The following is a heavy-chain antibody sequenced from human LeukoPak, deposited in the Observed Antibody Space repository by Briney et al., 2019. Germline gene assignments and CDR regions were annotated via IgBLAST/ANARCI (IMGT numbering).Heavy chain of an antibody. J-gene: IGHJ4*02. CDR2: IYSGGST. CDR1: GFIVSTNY. CDR3: AREKGIL. Sequence: PGGSLRLSCAASGFIVSTNYMNWVRQAPGKGLEWVSVIYSGGSTDYADSVKGRFTISRDNSKNTLYLQMNSLRAGDTAMYYCAREKGILWGQGTLVTVSS. V-gene: IGHV3-53*01.